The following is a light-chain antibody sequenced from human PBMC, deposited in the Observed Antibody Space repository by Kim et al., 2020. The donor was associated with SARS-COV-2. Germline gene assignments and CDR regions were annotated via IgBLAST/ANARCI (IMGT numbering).Light chain of an antibody. Sequence: GKTVTISCNRSSGSIASNYVQWYQQRPGSAPTTVIYEDNQRPSGVPDRFSGSIDSSSNSASLTISGLKTEDEADYYCQSYDSSSRVFGGGTQLTVL. CDR2: EDN. CDR1: SGSIASNY. CDR3: QSYDSSSRV. V-gene: IGLV6-57*03. J-gene: IGLJ3*02.